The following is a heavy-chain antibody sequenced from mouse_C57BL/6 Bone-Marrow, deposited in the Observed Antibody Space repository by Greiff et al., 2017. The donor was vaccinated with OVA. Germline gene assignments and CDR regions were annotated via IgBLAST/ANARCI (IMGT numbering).Heavy chain of an antibody. J-gene: IGHJ3*01. D-gene: IGHD2-4*01. CDR2: IYPGSGST. CDR1: GYTFTSYW. V-gene: IGHV1-55*01. Sequence: VQLQQPGAELVKPGASVKMSCKASGYTFTSYWITWVKPRPGHGLEWIGDIYPGSGSTNYNEKFKSKATLTVDTSSSTAYMQLSSLTSEDSAVYYCASRKDYDVGWFAYWGQGTLVTVSA. CDR3: ASRKDYDVGWFAY.